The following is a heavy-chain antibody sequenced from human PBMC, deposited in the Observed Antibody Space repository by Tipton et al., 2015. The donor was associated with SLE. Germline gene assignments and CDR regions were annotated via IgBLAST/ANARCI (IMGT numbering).Heavy chain of an antibody. D-gene: IGHD1-26*01. J-gene: IGHJ4*02. CDR2: ITPIFNTA. CDR3: ARGWTEVGPTPSPYGY. V-gene: IGHV1-69*05. CDR1: GGTFSRYA. Sequence: QLVQSGAEVKKPGSSVKVSCKASGGTFSRYAINWVRQAPGQGLEWMGGITPIFNTAKYAQKFQGRVTITTDESTSTAYMELSSLRSEDTAVYYCARGWTEVGPTPSPYGYWGQGTLVTVSS.